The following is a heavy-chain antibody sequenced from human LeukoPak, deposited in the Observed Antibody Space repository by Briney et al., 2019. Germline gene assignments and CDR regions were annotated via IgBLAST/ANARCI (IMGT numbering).Heavy chain of an antibody. CDR3: AKATFNPPPPASLDY. CDR2: ISYDGSNK. V-gene: IGHV3-30*18. J-gene: IGHJ4*02. D-gene: IGHD3-16*01. CDR1: GFTFSSYG. Sequence: PGGSLRLSCAASGFTFSSYGMHWVRQAPGKGLEWVAVISYDGSNKYYADSVKGRFTISRDNSKNTLYLQMNSLRAEDTAVYYCAKATFNPPPPASLDYWGQGTLVTVSS.